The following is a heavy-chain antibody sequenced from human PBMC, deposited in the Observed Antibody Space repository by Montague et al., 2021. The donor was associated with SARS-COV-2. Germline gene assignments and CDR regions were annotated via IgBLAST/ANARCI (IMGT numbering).Heavy chain of an antibody. J-gene: IGHJ2*01. V-gene: IGHV4-34*01. CDR2: INHSGNT. D-gene: IGHD3-22*01. Sequence: SETLSLTCAVYGGSLSGYYWAWIRQTPGKGLEWIGEINHSGNTNYNPSLKSRLTISVDTSKKQFSLKLSSVTTADTAVYYCARQPLTTMILVVITQPRRYFDLWGRGTLVTVSS. CDR1: GGSLSGYY. CDR3: ARQPLTTMILVVITQPRRYFDL.